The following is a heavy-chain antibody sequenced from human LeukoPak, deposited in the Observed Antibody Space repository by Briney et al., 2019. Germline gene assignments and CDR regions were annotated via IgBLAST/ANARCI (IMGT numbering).Heavy chain of an antibody. Sequence: GGSLRLSCAAAGFTFDNYAMSWVRQAPGKGLEWVSTISGSGGSTYYADSVRGRFTISRDNSNNTLYLQMNSLRPEDTAVYYCAKVVGGLVPAPTDYWGQGTLVTVSS. CDR2: ISGSGGST. V-gene: IGHV3-23*01. J-gene: IGHJ4*02. CDR1: GFTFDNYA. D-gene: IGHD2-2*01. CDR3: AKVVGGLVPAPTDY.